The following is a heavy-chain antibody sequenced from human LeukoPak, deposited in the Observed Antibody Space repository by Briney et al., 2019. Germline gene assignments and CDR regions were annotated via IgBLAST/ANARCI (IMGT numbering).Heavy chain of an antibody. D-gene: IGHD1-26*01. CDR2: IYSGGRT. J-gene: IGHJ3*02. CDR3: ANIVGATRHAFDI. CDR1: GFTFSDYY. V-gene: IGHV3-66*01. Sequence: GGSLRLSCEASGFTFSDYYMSWIRQAPGKGLEWVSVIYSGGRTDYADSVKGRFTISRDNSKNTLYLQMSSLRAEDTAVYYCANIVGATRHAFDIWGQGTMVTVSS.